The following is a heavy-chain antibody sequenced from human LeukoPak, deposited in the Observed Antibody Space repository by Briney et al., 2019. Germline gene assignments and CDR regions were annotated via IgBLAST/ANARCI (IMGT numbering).Heavy chain of an antibody. V-gene: IGHV1-69*01. CDR2: IIPIFGTA. J-gene: IGHJ5*02. Sequence: SSLKVSCKASGGTFSSYAISWVRQAPGQGLEWMGGIIPIFGTANYAQKFQGRVTITADESTSTAYMELSSLRSEDTAVYYCARHYGDYYNWFDPWGQGTLVTVSS. D-gene: IGHD4-17*01. CDR3: ARHYGDYYNWFDP. CDR1: GGTFSSYA.